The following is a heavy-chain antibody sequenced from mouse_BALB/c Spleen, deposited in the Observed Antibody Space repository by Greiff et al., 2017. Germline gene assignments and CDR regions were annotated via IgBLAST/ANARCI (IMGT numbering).Heavy chain of an antibody. J-gene: IGHJ3*01. CDR2: INPSSGYT. D-gene: IGHD1-1*01. V-gene: IGHV1-4*02. CDR1: GYTFTSYT. Sequence: QVQLQQSAAELARPGASVKMSCKASGYTFTSYTMHWVKQRPGQGLEWIGYINPSSGYTEYNQKFKDKTTLTADKSSSTAYMQLSSLTSEDSAVYYCARNHYYGSSYLAYWGQGTLVTVSA. CDR3: ARNHYYGSSYLAY.